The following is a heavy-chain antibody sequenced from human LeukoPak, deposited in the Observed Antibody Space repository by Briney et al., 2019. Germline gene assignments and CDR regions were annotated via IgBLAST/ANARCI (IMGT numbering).Heavy chain of an antibody. D-gene: IGHD5-18*01. V-gene: IGHV1-46*01. CDR1: GYSFTSYY. CDR3: ARDTALDY. Sequence: ASVKVSCKASGYSFTSYYLHWVRQAPGQGLEWMGIINPSIGSTNYAQRFQGRVTMTWDTSTSTVYMELSSLRSEDTAMYYCARDTALDYWGQGTLVTVSS. J-gene: IGHJ4*02. CDR2: INPSIGST.